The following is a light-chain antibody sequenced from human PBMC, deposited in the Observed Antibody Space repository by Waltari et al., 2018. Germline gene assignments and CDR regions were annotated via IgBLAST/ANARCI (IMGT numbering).Light chain of an antibody. V-gene: IGKV4-1*01. J-gene: IGKJ4*01. CDR1: QSVLYNSNNKNY. CDR2: WAS. Sequence: DIVMTQSPDSLAVSLGERATIHRKSSQSVLYNSNNKNYLAWYQQKPGQPPKLLIYWASTRESGVPDRFSGSGSGTDFTLTISSLQAEDVAVYYCQQYYSTPPTFGGGTKVEIK. CDR3: QQYYSTPPT.